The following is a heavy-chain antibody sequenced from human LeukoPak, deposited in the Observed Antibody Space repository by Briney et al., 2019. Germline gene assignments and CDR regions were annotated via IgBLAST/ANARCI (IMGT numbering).Heavy chain of an antibody. V-gene: IGHV3-30-3*01. Sequence: PGGSLRLSCAASGFTFSSYAMHWVRQAPGKGLEWVAIISYGGSNKYYADSVKGRFTISRDNSKNTLYVQMKSLRAEDTAVYYCAREIVVVDIWGQGTLVTVSS. J-gene: IGHJ4*02. D-gene: IGHD1-26*01. CDR3: AREIVVVDI. CDR1: GFTFSSYA. CDR2: ISYGGSNK.